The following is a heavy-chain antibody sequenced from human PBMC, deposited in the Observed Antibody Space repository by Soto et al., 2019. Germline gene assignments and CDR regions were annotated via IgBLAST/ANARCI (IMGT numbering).Heavy chain of an antibody. V-gene: IGHV4-31*03. CDR2: IYYCGST. CDR3: AEGEGYCSSTSCQAGAFDI. CDR1: GGSISSGGYY. J-gene: IGHJ3*02. D-gene: IGHD2-2*01. Sequence: QVQLQESGPGLVKPSQTLSLTCTVSGGSISSGGYYWSWIRQHPGKGPEWIGYIYYCGSTYYNPSLKSRVTISVDTSKNQFSLKLSSVTAADTAVYYCAEGEGYCSSTSCQAGAFDIWGQGTMVTFSS.